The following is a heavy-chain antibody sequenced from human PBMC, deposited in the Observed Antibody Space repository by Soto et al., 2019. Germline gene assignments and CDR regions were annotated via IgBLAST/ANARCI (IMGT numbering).Heavy chain of an antibody. D-gene: IGHD3-10*01. V-gene: IGHV1-69*06. CDR2: IIPIFGTA. Sequence: SVKVSWKASGGTFSSYAISWVRQAPGQGLEWMGGIIPIFGTANYAQKFQGRVTITADKSTSTAYMELSSLRSEDTAVYYCARERSSYYGSGSYYPLAYFDYWGQGTLVTVSS. J-gene: IGHJ4*02. CDR3: ARERSSYYGSGSYYPLAYFDY. CDR1: GGTFSSYA.